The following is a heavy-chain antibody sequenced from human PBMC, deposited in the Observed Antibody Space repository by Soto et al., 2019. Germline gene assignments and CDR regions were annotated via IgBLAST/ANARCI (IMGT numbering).Heavy chain of an antibody. CDR2: ISSSSTYI. V-gene: IGHV3-21*01. CDR3: ARPLHYYDDSGYSAY. CDR1: GFTFSSYA. J-gene: IGHJ4*02. Sequence: PGGSLRLSCAASGFTFSSYAMNWVRQAPGKGLEWVSSISSSSTYIYYADSVKGRFTISRDNAKNSLYLQMNSLRAEDTAVYYCARPLHYYDDSGYSAYWSQGTLVTVSS. D-gene: IGHD3-22*01.